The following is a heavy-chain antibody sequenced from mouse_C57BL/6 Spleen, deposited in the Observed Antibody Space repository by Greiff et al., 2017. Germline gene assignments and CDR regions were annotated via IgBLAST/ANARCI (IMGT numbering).Heavy chain of an antibody. V-gene: IGHV1-55*01. CDR1: GYTFTSYW. CDR3: ARRTGIFDY. CDR2: LYPGSGST. J-gene: IGHJ2*01. Sequence: VQLQQSGAELVKPGASVKMSCKASGYTFTSYWITWVKQRPGQGLEWIGDLYPGSGSTNYNEKFKSKATLTVDTSSSTAYMQLSSLTSEDSAVYYCARRTGIFDYWGQGTTLTVSS. D-gene: IGHD4-1*01.